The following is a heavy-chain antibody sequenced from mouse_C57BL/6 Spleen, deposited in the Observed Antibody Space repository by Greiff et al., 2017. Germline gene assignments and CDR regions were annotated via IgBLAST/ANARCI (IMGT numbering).Heavy chain of an antibody. CDR3: ARSGRISTGAGGAIDY. CDR2: INPNYGTT. Sequence: VQLQQSGPELVKPGASVKISCKASGYSFTDYNMNWVKQSNGKSLEWIGLINPNYGTTSYNQKFKGKATLTVDQSSSSAYMHRNSLTSEDSAVYYCARSGRISTGAGGAIDYWGQGTTLTVSS. D-gene: IGHD4-1*01. CDR1: GYSFTDYN. J-gene: IGHJ2*01. V-gene: IGHV1-39*01.